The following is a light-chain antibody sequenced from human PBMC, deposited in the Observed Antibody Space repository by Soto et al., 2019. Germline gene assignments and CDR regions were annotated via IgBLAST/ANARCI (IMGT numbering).Light chain of an antibody. V-gene: IGKV3D-15*01. CDR3: QQYNNWPPT. CDR1: QSVNGN. CDR2: GAS. J-gene: IGKJ1*01. Sequence: EIVMTQSPATLSVSPGERATLSCRASQSVNGNLAWYQQKPGQAPRLLIYGASTRATGIPARFSVSGSGTEFTLTISSLQSEDFAVYYCQQYNNWPPTFGQGTKVEIK.